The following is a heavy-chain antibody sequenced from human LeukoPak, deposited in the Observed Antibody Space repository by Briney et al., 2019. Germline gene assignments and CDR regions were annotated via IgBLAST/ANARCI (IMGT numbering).Heavy chain of an antibody. V-gene: IGHV4-4*02. CDR2: ISHSGST. J-gene: IGHJ4*02. CDR1: GGSISSDNW. CDR3: ARDSTVTRLHF. D-gene: IGHD4-17*01. Sequence: SETLSLTCAVSGGSISSDNWWSWVRQPPGKGLEWIGEISHSGSTNYNPSLKSRVTISVDKSKNQFSLNLSSVTAADTAVYYCARDSTVTRLHFWGQGTLVTVSS.